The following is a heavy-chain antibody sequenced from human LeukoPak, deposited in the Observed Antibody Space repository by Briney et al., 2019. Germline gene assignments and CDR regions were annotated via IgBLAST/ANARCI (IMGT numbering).Heavy chain of an antibody. CDR2: ISGSGGDT. V-gene: IGHV3-23*01. D-gene: IGHD3-22*01. CDR3: AKDTLLLLY. J-gene: IGHJ4*02. Sequence: GGSLRLSCAASGFTFSDYYMSWVRQAPGKGLEWVSAISGSGGDTYYADSVKGRFTISRDNAKSTLYLQMNSLRAEDTALYYCAKDTLLLLYWGQGTLVTVSS. CDR1: GFTFSDYY.